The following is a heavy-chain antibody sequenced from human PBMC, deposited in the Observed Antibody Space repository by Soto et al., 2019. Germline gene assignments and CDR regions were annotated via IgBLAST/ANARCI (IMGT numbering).Heavy chain of an antibody. J-gene: IGHJ1*01. V-gene: IGHV4-39*02. CDR3: AREGPPIRAHNPPEYFQH. CDR2: IYYTGGT. CDR1: GDSISTRSNY. Sequence: QLQLQESGPGLVKPSETLSLTCTVSGDSISTRSNYWAWIRQPPGKGLEWIGSIYYTGGTYYTPSLKRRVTLVLATSKNPSSLNLNSVPAADTAVYYCAREGPPIRAHNPPEYFQHWGQGTPVTVSS.